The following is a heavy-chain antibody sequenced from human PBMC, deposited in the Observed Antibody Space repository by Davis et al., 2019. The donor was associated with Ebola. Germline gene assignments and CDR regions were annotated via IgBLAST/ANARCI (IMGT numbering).Heavy chain of an antibody. CDR3: AREKSSGWYSASRLAIDY. J-gene: IGHJ4*02. V-gene: IGHV4-61*01. CDR2: IYYSGST. CDR1: GGSISSSSSYF. Sequence: SETLSLTCTVSGGSISSSSSYFWGWIRQPPGKGLEWIGYIYYSGSTNYNPSLKSRVTISVDTSKNQFSLKLSSVTAADTAVYYCAREKSSGWYSASRLAIDYWGQGTLVTVSS. D-gene: IGHD6-19*01.